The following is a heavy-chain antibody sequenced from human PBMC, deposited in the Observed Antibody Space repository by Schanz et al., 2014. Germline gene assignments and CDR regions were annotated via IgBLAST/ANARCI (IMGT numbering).Heavy chain of an antibody. Sequence: EVPLVDSGGGLVQPGGSLRLSCAASGFTFSSYSMNWVRQAPGKGLEWVSYISSSSSTIYYADSVKGRFTISRDNAKTSLYLQMNSLRDEDTAVYYCASLRVAYSSSFGAFDIWGQGTMVTVSS. CDR1: GFTFSSYS. J-gene: IGHJ3*02. V-gene: IGHV3-48*02. D-gene: IGHD6-6*01. CDR2: ISSSSSTI. CDR3: ASLRVAYSSSFGAFDI.